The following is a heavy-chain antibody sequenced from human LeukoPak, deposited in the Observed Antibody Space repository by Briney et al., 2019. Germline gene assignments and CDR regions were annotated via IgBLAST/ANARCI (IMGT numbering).Heavy chain of an antibody. V-gene: IGHV3-30*18. CDR3: AKLSDAFDI. CDR1: GFTFSSYG. CDR2: ISYDGSNK. J-gene: IGHJ3*02. D-gene: IGHD3-16*02. Sequence: GGSLRLSCAASGFTFSSYGMHWVRQAPSKGLEWVAVISYDGSNKYYADSVKGRFTISRDNSKNTLYLQMNSLRAEDTAVHYCAKLSDAFDIWGQGTMVTVSS.